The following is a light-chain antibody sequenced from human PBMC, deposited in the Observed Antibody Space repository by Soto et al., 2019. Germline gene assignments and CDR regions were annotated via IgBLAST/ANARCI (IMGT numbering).Light chain of an antibody. CDR3: QVWDSNSDHPGV. J-gene: IGLJ2*01. CDR2: ADS. V-gene: IGLV3-21*04. CDR1: NIGSRS. Sequence: SSELTQPPSVSVAPGKTARITCGGNNIGSRSVHWYQQKPGQAPVMVMYADSDRPSGIPERFSGSNSGNTATLTISRVEAGDEADYYCQVWDSNSDHPGVFGGGTKLTVL.